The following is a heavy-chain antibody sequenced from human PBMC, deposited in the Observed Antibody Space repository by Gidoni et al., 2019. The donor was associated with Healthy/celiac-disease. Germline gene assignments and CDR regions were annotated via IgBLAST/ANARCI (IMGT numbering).Heavy chain of an antibody. CDR1: GFTFSCYW. J-gene: IGHJ3*02. CDR2: INSDGSST. CDR3: ASYDSSGLIAFDI. D-gene: IGHD3-22*01. Sequence: EVQLVESGGGLVQPGGSLRLSCAASGFTFSCYWMPWVRQAPGKGLVWVSRINSDGSSTSYADSVKGRFTISRDNAKNTLYLQMNSLRAEDTAVYYCASYDSSGLIAFDIWGQGTMVTVSS. V-gene: IGHV3-74*01.